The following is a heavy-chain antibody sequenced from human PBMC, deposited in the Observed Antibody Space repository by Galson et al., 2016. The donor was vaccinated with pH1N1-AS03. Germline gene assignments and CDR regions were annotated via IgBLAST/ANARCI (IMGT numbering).Heavy chain of an antibody. V-gene: IGHV1-18*01. Sequence: SVKVSCKASGYTFTNFGINWVRQAPGQGLEWLGWISAYSGNTDYSQTLQGRVSMTTDPSTNTVYMELTRLTSDDTAIYYCARDLRSDFGNNFEAGVQFGRYWGQGTLVTVSS. J-gene: IGHJ4*02. D-gene: IGHD4/OR15-4a*01. CDR3: ARDLRSDFGNNFEAGVQFGRY. CDR1: GYTFTNFG. CDR2: ISAYSGNT.